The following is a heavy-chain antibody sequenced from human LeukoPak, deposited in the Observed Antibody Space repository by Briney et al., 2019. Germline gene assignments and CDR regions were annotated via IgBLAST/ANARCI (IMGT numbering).Heavy chain of an antibody. CDR2: INPNSGGT. CDR1: GYTFTGYH. CDR3: ASSGIVVVPAAHHDAFDI. D-gene: IGHD2-2*01. J-gene: IGHJ3*02. V-gene: IGHV1-2*02. Sequence: AASVKVSCKASGYTFTGYHVHWVRQAPGQGLEWMGWINPNSGGTNYAQKFQGRVTMTGDTSISTAYMELSRLSSDDTAVYYCASSGIVVVPAAHHDAFDIWGQGTMVTVSS.